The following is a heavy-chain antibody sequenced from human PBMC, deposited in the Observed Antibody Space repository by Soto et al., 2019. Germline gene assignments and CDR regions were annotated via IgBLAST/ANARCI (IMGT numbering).Heavy chain of an antibody. Sequence: LRLSCTASGFSLSNHWMSWVRQAPGKGLEWVANIKQDGSEKSYVESVKGRFTISRDNTKNSLYLQMDSLRVEDTAVYYCVKNGRDFHYWGQGTMVTVSS. D-gene: IGHD1-26*01. CDR1: GFSLSNHW. CDR2: IKQDGSEK. V-gene: IGHV3-7*01. CDR3: VKNGRDFHY. J-gene: IGHJ4*02.